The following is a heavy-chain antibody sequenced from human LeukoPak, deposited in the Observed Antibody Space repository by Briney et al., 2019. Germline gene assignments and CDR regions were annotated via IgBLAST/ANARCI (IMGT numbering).Heavy chain of an antibody. J-gene: IGHJ4*02. CDR1: GGSISSYY. CDR3: ARDAGSGWPFDY. V-gene: IGHV4-4*07. CDR2: IDTSGST. D-gene: IGHD6-19*01. Sequence: SEALSLTCTVSGGSISSYYWSWIRQPAGKGLEWIGRIDTSGSTNYNPTLKSRITMSVDTSKNQFSLKLSSVTAADTAVYYCARDAGSGWPFDYWSQGTLVTVSS.